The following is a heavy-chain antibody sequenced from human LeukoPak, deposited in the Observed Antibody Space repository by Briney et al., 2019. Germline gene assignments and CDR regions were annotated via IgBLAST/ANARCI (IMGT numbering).Heavy chain of an antibody. CDR3: ATSLSSTATDA. CDR2: IGGSGGTT. CDR1: GFTFSSYA. Sequence: GGSLRLSCAASGFTFSSYAMSWVRQAPGRELEWVSTIGGSGGTTYYADSVKGRFTISRDNSKNALYLQMNSLRAEDTAIFYCATSLSSTATDAWGQGTLVTVYS. V-gene: IGHV3-23*01. D-gene: IGHD1-1*01. J-gene: IGHJ5*02.